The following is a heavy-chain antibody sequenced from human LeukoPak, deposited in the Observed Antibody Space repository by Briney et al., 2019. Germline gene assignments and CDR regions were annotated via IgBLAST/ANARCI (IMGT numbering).Heavy chain of an antibody. D-gene: IGHD3-16*01. CDR1: GGSFSGYY. V-gene: IGHV4-34*01. CDR2: INHSGST. Sequence: SETLSLTCAVYGGSFSGYYWSWIRQPPGKGLEWIGEINHSGSTNYNPSLKSRVTISVDTSKNQFSLKLSSVTAADTAAYYCARRSYDYVWGTDYWGQGTLVTVSS. J-gene: IGHJ4*02. CDR3: ARRSYDYVWGTDY.